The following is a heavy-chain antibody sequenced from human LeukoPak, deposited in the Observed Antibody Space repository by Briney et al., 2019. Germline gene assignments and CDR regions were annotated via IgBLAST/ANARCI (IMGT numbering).Heavy chain of an antibody. J-gene: IGHJ4*02. CDR3: IMYNSGWN. V-gene: IGHV3-74*01. Sequence: GDPLRLSCAASGFTSSSNWMHWVRQAPGKGLVWVSRINSDGSTTNYADSVRGRFTISRDNAKNTLYLQMNSLRDEDTAMYYCIMYNSGWNWGQGTLVTVSS. CDR2: INSDGSTT. D-gene: IGHD6-19*01. CDR1: GFTSSSNW.